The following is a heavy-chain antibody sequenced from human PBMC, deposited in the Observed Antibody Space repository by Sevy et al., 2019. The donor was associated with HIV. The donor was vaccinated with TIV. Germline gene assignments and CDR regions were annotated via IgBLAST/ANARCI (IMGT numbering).Heavy chain of an antibody. V-gene: IGHV3-30*18. CDR2: ISYHGRNK. D-gene: IGHD3-9*01. CDR3: AKDFTGYNGMDV. CDR1: GFTCSTHG. Sequence: GGSLRLSCAASGFTCSTHGMHWVRQAPGKGLEWVAVISYHGRNKFYGDSVEGRFTISRDNSKQTLYLQMNSLRIEDTAMYYCAKDFTGYNGMDVWGQGTMVTVSS. J-gene: IGHJ6*02.